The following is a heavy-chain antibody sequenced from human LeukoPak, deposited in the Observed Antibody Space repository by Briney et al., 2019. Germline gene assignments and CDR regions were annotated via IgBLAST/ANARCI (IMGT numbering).Heavy chain of an antibody. CDR3: ATVVRGVNWDY. CDR2: FDPEDGET. Sequence: ASVKVSCKVSGYTLTELSMHWVRQAPGKGVEWMGGFDPEDGETIYAQKLQGRVTMTEDASTDTAYMELSSLRSEDTAVYYCATVVRGVNWDYWGQGTLVTVSS. D-gene: IGHD3-10*01. V-gene: IGHV1-24*01. CDR1: GYTLTELS. J-gene: IGHJ4*02.